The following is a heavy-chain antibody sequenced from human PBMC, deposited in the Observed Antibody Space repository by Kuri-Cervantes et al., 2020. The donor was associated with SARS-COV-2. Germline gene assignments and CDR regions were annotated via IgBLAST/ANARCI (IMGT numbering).Heavy chain of an antibody. CDR3: AKETSTTGHRYFYGMDV. J-gene: IGHJ6*02. CDR1: GFTFSSYA. Sequence: GGSLRLSCAASGFTFSSYAMSWVRQAPGKGLEWVSAISGSGGSTYYADSVKGRFTISRDNSKNTLYLQMNSLRAEDTAVYYCAKETSTTGHRYFYGMDVWGQGTTVTVSS. CDR2: ISGSGGST. D-gene: IGHD2/OR15-2a*01. V-gene: IGHV3-23*01.